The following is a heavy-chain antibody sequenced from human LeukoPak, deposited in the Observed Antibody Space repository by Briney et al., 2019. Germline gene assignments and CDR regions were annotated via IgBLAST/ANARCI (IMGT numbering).Heavy chain of an antibody. CDR1: GFTFSSYW. Sequence: GGSLRLSCAASGFTFSSYWMSWVRQAPGKGLEWVANIKQDGSEKYYVDSVKGRFTISRDNAKNSLYLQMSSLRAEDTAVYYCARDFRAVAGKKPNWYFDLWGRGTLVTVSS. J-gene: IGHJ2*01. CDR2: IKQDGSEK. V-gene: IGHV3-7*05. D-gene: IGHD6-19*01. CDR3: ARDFRAVAGKKPNWYFDL.